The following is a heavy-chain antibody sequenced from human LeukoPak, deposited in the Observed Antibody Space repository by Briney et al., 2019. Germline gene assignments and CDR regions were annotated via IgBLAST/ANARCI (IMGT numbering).Heavy chain of an antibody. Sequence: ASVKVSCKASGYTFIGYYIHWVRQAPGQGLEWMGWINPNSGGTKYAQEFQGRVTMTRDTSISSAYMELSRLRSDDTAVYYCARGDDSSVPGDYFEYWGQGTLVTVSS. CDR2: INPNSGGT. CDR3: ARGDDSSVPGDYFEY. CDR1: GYTFIGYY. D-gene: IGHD6-19*01. V-gene: IGHV1-2*02. J-gene: IGHJ4*02.